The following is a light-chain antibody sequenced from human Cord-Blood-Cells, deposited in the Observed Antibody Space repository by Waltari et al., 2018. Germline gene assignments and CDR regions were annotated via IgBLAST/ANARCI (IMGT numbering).Light chain of an antibody. J-gene: IGLJ1*01. CDR3: CSYAGSSTYV. CDR1: SSDVGSYNL. V-gene: IGLV2-23*01. CDR2: EGS. Sequence: QSALTQPASVSGSSGQSLTISCTGTSSDVGSYNLVPWYQQHPGKAPKLMIYEGSKRPSGVSNRFSGSKSGNTASLTISGLQAEDEADYYCCSYAGSSTYVFGTGTKVTVL.